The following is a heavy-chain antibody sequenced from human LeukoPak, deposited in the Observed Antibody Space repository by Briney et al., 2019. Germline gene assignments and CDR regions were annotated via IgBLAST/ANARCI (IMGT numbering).Heavy chain of an antibody. D-gene: IGHD4-17*01. CDR1: GGSFSGYY. V-gene: IGHV4-34*01. CDR3: ARVADYGDYAPFDY. CDR2: INHSGST. Sequence: SETPSLTCAVYGGSFSGYYWRWIRQPPGKGLEWIGEINHSGSTNYNPSPKSRVTISVDTSKNQFCLKLSSVTAAATAVYYCARVADYGDYAPFDYWGQGTLVTVSS. J-gene: IGHJ4*02.